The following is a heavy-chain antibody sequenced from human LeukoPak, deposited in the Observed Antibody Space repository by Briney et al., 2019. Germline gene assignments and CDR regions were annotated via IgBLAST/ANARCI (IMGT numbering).Heavy chain of an antibody. CDR3: ARLTAAGNFDY. CDR1: GGSFSGYY. D-gene: IGHD6-13*01. V-gene: IGHV4-34*01. J-gene: IGHJ4*02. CDR2: INHSGST. Sequence: SETLSLTCAVYGGSFSGYYWSWIRQPPGKGLEWIGEINHSGSTNYNPSLKSRVTISVDTSKNQFSLKLSSVTAADTAVYYCARLTAAGNFDYWGQGTLVTVSS.